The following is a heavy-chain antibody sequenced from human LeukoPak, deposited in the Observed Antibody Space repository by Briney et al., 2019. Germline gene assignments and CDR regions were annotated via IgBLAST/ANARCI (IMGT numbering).Heavy chain of an antibody. D-gene: IGHD3-16*01. CDR1: GGSISSYY. CDR3: AREGGHGFDP. J-gene: IGHJ5*02. V-gene: IGHV4-59*01. Sequence: SETLSLTCTVSGGSISSYYWSWIRQPPGKGLEWIGYIYYSGSTNYNPSLKSRVTISVDTSKNLFSLKLSSVTAADTAVYYCAREGGHGFDPWGQGTLVTVSS. CDR2: IYYSGST.